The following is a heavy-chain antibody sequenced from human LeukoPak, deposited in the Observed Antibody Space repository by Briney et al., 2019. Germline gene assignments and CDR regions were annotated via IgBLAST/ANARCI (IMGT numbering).Heavy chain of an antibody. J-gene: IGHJ5*02. CDR1: GYTFTDYY. V-gene: IGHV1-2*02. Sequence: ASVKVSCKASGYTFTDYYIHWVRQAPGQGLEWMGWISPNSGGTNYAQKFQGRVTMTRDTSISTAYMELSRLRSDDTAVYYCSRGRTMVRGVLANWFDPWGQGTLVTVSS. CDR3: SRGRTMVRGVLANWFDP. D-gene: IGHD3-10*01. CDR2: ISPNSGGT.